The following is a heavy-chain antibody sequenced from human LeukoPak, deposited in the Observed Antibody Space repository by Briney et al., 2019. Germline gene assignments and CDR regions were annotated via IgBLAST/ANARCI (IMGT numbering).Heavy chain of an antibody. Sequence: SVKVSCKASLGTFSSYAISWVRQAPRQGLEWMGGIIPIFGTANYAQKFQGRVTITADESTSTAYMELSSLRSEDTAVYYCARVGGYCTNGVVLCRPTAENNWFDPWGQGTLVTVSS. CDR3: ARVGGYCTNGVVLCRPTAENNWFDP. CDR2: IIPIFGTA. J-gene: IGHJ5*02. D-gene: IGHD2-8*01. V-gene: IGHV1-69*01. CDR1: LGTFSSYA.